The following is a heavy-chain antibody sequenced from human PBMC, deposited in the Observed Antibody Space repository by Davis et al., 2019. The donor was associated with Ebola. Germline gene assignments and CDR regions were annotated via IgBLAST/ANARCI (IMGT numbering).Heavy chain of an antibody. CDR2: ISDDANHK. J-gene: IGHJ6*01. Sequence: GGSLRLSCTDSVITFSSYAMTWVRQAPGKGLEWVAVISDDANHKDYADSVKGRFTISRDSAGNTLYLQMNSLHQGPIGLPPGTLLQEHLWG. CDR3: TLLQEHL. CDR1: VITFSSYA. V-gene: IGHV3-30*04.